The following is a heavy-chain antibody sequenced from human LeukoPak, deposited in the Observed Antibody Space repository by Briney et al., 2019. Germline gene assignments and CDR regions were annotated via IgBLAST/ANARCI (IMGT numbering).Heavy chain of an antibody. CDR1: GFTFSTYE. CDR2: VNNGGDTI. V-gene: IGHV3-48*03. D-gene: IGHD1-26*01. Sequence: GGSLRLSCTASGFTFSTYEMNWVRQAPGRGLEWLSYVNNGGDTIYYAESVGGRFTISRDNGKNSLYLQMNNLADEDTALYYCARGRGKDNTYYSFDVWGQGTLVTVSS. CDR3: ARGRGKDNTYYSFDV. J-gene: IGHJ3*01.